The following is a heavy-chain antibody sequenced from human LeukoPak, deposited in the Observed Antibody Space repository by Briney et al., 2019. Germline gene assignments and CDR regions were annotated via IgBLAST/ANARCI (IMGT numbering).Heavy chain of an antibody. V-gene: IGHV5-51*01. Sequence: GKSLKISCKGSGYSFTSYWIGWVRQMPGKGLEWMGIIYPGDSDTRYSPSFQGQVTISADKSISTAYLQWSSLKASDTAMYYCARAPRRPDRRGSGWLFGYGGQGTLVTVSS. CDR1: GYSFTSYW. CDR3: ARAPRRPDRRGSGWLFGY. D-gene: IGHD6-19*01. J-gene: IGHJ4*02. CDR2: IYPGDSDT.